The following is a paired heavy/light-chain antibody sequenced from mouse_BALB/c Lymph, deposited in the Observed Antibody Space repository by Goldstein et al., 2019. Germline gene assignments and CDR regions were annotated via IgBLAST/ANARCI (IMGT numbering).Light chain of an antibody. CDR1: QSLLDSDGKTY. CDR2: LVS. Sequence: DVVMTQTPLTLSVTIGQPASISCKSSQSLLDSDGKTYLNWLLQRPGQSPKRLIYLVSKLDSGVPDRFTGSGSGTDFTLKISRVEAEDLGVYYCWQGTHFPTFGGGTKLEIK. V-gene: IGKV1-135*01. CDR3: WQGTHFPT. J-gene: IGKJ1*01.
Heavy chain of an antibody. CDR2: IFPGDGST. CDR1: GYTFTSYD. Sequence: QVQLQQSGAELVKPGASVKLSCKASGYTFTSYDINWVRQRPEQGLEWIGWIFPGDGSTKYNEKFKGKATLTTDKSSSTAYMQLSRLTSEDSAVYFCARGDAMDYWGQGTSVTVSS. V-gene: IGHV1-85*01. CDR3: ARGDAMDY. J-gene: IGHJ4*01.